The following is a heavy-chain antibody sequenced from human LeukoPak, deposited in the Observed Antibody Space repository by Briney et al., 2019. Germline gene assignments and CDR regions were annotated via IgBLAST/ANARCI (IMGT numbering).Heavy chain of an antibody. Sequence: ASVKVSCKASGGTFSSYAISWVRQAPGQGLEWMGGTIPMFDTANYAHKFQGRVTITADESTSTTYMELSSLRSEDTAVYYCARDLYGSGSYSFFDYWGQGTLVTVSS. V-gene: IGHV1-69*13. CDR1: GGTFSSYA. D-gene: IGHD3-10*01. CDR3: ARDLYGSGSYSFFDY. CDR2: TIPMFDTA. J-gene: IGHJ4*02.